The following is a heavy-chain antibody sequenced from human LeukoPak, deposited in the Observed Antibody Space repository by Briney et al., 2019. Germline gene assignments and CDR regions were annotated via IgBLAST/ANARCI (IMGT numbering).Heavy chain of an antibody. V-gene: IGHV4-34*01. CDR1: GGSFSGYY. Sequence: PSETLSLTCTVYGGSFSGYYWNWIRQSPGKGLEWIGEIHHSGSTNYNPSLKSRVTISVDTSKNQFSLRLNSVTAADTAFYYCARHPPGLRYFDPWGQGTLVTVSS. CDR2: IHHSGST. CDR3: ARHPPGLRYFDP. J-gene: IGHJ5*02. D-gene: IGHD3-9*01.